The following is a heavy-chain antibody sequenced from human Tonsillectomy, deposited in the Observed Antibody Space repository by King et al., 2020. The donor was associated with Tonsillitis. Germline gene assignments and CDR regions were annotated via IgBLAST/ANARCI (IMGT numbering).Heavy chain of an antibody. D-gene: IGHD1/OR15-1a*01. Sequence: VQLVESGGGLVQPGGSLRLSCAASGFTFSSYWMHWVRQAPGKGLGWVSRIKSDGSCTMYADPVKGRFTIPRDNAKNKLELQKNRLRAEDTAVYFCTRVRTVGFDAFDIWGQGTMVTVSS. CDR1: GFTFSSYW. CDR2: IKSDGSCT. J-gene: IGHJ3*02. CDR3: TRVRTVGFDAFDI. V-gene: IGHV3-74*03.